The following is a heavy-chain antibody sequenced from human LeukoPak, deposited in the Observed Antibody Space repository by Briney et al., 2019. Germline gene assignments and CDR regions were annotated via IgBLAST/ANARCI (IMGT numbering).Heavy chain of an antibody. CDR1: GGTFSIYA. CDR3: ASGDIVATIKYFQH. D-gene: IGHD5-12*01. CDR2: IIPIFGTA. J-gene: IGHJ1*01. Sequence: SVKVSCKASGGTFSIYAISWVRQAPGQGLEWMGGIIPIFGTANYAQKLQSRVTITADKSTSTAYMELSSLRSEDTAVYYWASGDIVATIKYFQHWGQGTLVTVSS. V-gene: IGHV1-69*06.